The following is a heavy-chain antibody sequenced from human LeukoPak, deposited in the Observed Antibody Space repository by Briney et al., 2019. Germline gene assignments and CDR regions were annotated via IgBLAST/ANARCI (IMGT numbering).Heavy chain of an antibody. V-gene: IGHV1-46*01. CDR2: INPSGDST. J-gene: IGHJ4*02. CDR3: ARDRHRRDCSSTSCSGEEIDY. D-gene: IGHD2-2*01. Sequence: ASVKVSCKASGYTFTSYYMHWVRQAPGQGLEWMGIINPSGDSTSYAQKLQGRVTMTRDTSTSTVYMELSSLRSEDTAVYYCARDRHRRDCSSTSCSGEEIDYWGQGTLVTVSS. CDR1: GYTFTSYY.